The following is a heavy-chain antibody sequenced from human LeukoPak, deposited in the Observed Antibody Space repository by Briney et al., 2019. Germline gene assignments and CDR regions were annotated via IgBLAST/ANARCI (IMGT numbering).Heavy chain of an antibody. J-gene: IGHJ4*02. Sequence: GGSLRLSCAASGFSFNTYWMSWVRQAPGKGLEWVANIKQDGSEKYYVDSVKGRFTISRDNARNSVYVQMNSLRVEDTAVYYCAKDSASGWIVVVITCFDYWGQGTLVTVSS. CDR1: GFSFNTYW. V-gene: IGHV3-7*01. D-gene: IGHD3-22*01. CDR2: IKQDGSEK. CDR3: AKDSASGWIVVVITCFDY.